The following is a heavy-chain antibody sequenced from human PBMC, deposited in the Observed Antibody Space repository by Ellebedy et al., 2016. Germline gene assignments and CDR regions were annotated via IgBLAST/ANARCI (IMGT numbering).Heavy chain of an antibody. J-gene: IGHJ4*02. D-gene: IGHD4-23*01. CDR1: GFTFSSYN. Sequence: GESLKISCAASGFTFSSYNMNWVRQAPGKGLEWVSNISASGTTIYYADSVKGRFTVSRDNAKNSLYLQMNSLRAEDTALYYCARGQKVVTLDYWGQGALVTVSS. V-gene: IGHV3-48*01. CDR2: ISASGTTI. CDR3: ARGQKVVTLDY.